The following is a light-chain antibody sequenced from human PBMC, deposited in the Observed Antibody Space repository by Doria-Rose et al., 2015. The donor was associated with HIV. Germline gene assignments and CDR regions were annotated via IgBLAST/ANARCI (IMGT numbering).Light chain of an antibody. Sequence: QSALTQPASVSGSPGQSITISCTGTSNDVGSYNLVSWYQQHPGKAPKLMIYEDNKRPSGVSYRFSGSKSGNTASLTISGLQAGDEADYYCCSYAGTPLVFGSGTKVTVL. J-gene: IGLJ1*01. CDR1: SNDVGSYNL. CDR3: CSYAGTPLV. CDR2: EDN. V-gene: IGLV2-23*01.